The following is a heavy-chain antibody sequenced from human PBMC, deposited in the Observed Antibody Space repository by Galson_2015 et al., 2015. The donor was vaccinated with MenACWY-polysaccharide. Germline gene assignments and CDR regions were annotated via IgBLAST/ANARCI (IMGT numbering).Heavy chain of an antibody. J-gene: IGHJ4*01. CDR3: AKREARNSGPFDL. V-gene: IGHV3-30*18. Sequence: SLRLSCAASGFSFSSYGMHWVRQAPGMGLEWVTYMTYDGSDQNYARSVRGRFTISRDNSKSMLYLQMESLRPEDTAVYYCAKREARNSGPFDLWGHGTLVTVSS. D-gene: IGHD6-19*01. CDR1: GFSFSSYG. CDR2: MTYDGSDQ.